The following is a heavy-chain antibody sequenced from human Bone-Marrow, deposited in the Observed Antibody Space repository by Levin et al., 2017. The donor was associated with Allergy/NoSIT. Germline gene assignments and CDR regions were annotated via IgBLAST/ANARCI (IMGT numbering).Heavy chain of an antibody. CDR2: IYYNGST. D-gene: IGHD3-10*01. V-gene: IGHV4-31*03. Sequence: SETLSLTCTVSGASIRSGAYYWSWVRQPPGQGLEWIGYIYYNGSTYFNPSLKSCVSISVDTSKNQFSLKLSSVTAADTAHYYCARVLAGFGGSASAYEYGGRRALVTVSS. J-gene: IGHJ4*02. CDR1: GASIRSGAYY. CDR3: ARVLAGFGGSASAYEY.